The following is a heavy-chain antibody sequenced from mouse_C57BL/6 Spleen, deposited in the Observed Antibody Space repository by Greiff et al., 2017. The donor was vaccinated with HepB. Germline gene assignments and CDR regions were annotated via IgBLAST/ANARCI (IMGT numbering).Heavy chain of an antibody. CDR2: IRLKSDNYAT. V-gene: IGHV6-3*01. CDR3: TAGYYGSRGYYAMDY. CDR1: GFTFSNYW. J-gene: IGHJ4*01. D-gene: IGHD1-1*01. Sequence: DVMLVESGGGLVQPGGSMKLSCVASGFTFSNYWMNWVRQSPEKGLEWVAQIRLKSDNYATHYAESVKGRFTISRDDSKSSVYLQMNNLRAEDTGIYYCTAGYYGSRGYYAMDYWGQGTSVTVSS.